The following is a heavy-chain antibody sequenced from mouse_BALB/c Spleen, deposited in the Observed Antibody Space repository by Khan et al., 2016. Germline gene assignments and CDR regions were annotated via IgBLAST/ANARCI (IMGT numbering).Heavy chain of an antibody. Sequence: QLVQSGPELKKPGETVKISCKASGYTFTDYSMHWVKQAPGKGVKWMGWIHTETGELTYADDFKGRFAFSLGNSASTAYLLNNNLKNEDTATYFYAHITPVPFAYWGTGTLVTVSA. CDR3: AHITPVPFAY. CDR1: GYTFTDYS. D-gene: IGHD1-1*01. CDR2: IHTETGEL. V-gene: IGHV9-2-1*01. J-gene: IGHJ3*01.